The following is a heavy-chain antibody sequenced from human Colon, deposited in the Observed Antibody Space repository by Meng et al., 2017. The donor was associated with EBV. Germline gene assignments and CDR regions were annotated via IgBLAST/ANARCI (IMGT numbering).Heavy chain of an antibody. J-gene: IGHJ2*01. V-gene: IGHV4-39*01. Sequence: QLPPRESGPWLVKPSETLSLTCTVSGGAISSSSYYWGWIRQPPGKGLEWIGSIYYSGSTYYNPSLKSRVTISVDTSKNQFSLKLSSVTAADTAVYYCASPLGILGIVDLWGRGTLVTVSS. CDR3: ASPLGILGIVDL. CDR1: GGAISSSSYY. CDR2: IYYSGST. D-gene: IGHD7-27*01.